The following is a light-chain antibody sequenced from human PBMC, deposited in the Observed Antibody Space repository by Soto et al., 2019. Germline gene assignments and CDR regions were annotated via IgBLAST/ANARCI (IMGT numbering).Light chain of an antibody. CDR2: WAS. J-gene: IGKJ1*01. CDR3: QQHYSSPQT. CDR1: QSVLYSVSNKNF. V-gene: IGKV4-1*01. Sequence: DIVMTQSPESLAVSLGERATINCKSSQSVLYSVSNKNFLTWYQQKPGQPLKSLIYWASIRESGVPDRFSGSGSGTDFTLTISSLQAEDVAVYYCQQHYSSPQTFGQGTKVDIK.